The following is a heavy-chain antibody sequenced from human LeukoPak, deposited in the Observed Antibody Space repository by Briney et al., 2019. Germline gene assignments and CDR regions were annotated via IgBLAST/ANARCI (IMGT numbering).Heavy chain of an antibody. CDR3: ARETMIRGVPYYFDY. CDR2: IYYSGST. D-gene: IGHD3-10*01. V-gene: IGHV4-59*01. J-gene: IGHJ4*02. CDR1: GGSISSYY. Sequence: SETLSLTCTVSGGSISSYYWSWLRQPPGKGLEWIGYIYYSGSTNYSPSLKSRVTISVDTSKNQFSVKLSSVTAADTAVYYCARETMIRGVPYYFDYWGQGTLVAVS.